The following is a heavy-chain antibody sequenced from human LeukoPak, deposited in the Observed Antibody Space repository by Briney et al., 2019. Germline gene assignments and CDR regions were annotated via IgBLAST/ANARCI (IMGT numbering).Heavy chain of an antibody. CDR2: IYSGGST. J-gene: IGHJ6*02. Sequence: GGSLRLSCAASGFTVSSNYMSWVRQAPGKGLEWVSVIYSGGSTYSADSVKGRFTISRDNSKNTLYLQMNSLRAEDTAVYYCARESVRGSWYGGGYYYYYGMDVWGQGTTVTVSS. V-gene: IGHV3-53*01. CDR1: GFTVSSNY. CDR3: ARESVRGSWYGGGYYYYYGMDV. D-gene: IGHD6-13*01.